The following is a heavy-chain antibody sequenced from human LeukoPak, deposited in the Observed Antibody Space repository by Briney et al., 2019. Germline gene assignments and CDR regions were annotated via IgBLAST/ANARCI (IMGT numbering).Heavy chain of an antibody. Sequence: HPGGSLRLSCAASGFTFSSYWMHWVRQAPGKGLVWVSRISDDGSSTSYADSVKGRFTISRANAKNTLYLQMNSLRAEDTAVYYCARDRVPPDTYYYDSSGYVDYWGQGTLVTVSS. D-gene: IGHD3-22*01. CDR2: ISDDGSST. J-gene: IGHJ4*02. CDR3: ARDRVPPDTYYYDSSGYVDY. V-gene: IGHV3-74*01. CDR1: GFTFSSYW.